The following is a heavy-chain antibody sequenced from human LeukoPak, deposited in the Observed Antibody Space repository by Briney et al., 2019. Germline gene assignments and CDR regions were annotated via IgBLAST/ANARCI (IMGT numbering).Heavy chain of an antibody. Sequence: PRGSLTLSCAASGFTFSDSAMNWVRQASGKGLEWVGHIRGKTNSYATAYAASVRGRFTISRDDSKNTAYLQMNSLKTEDTAVYYCTGGSGWYSPDYWGQGTLVTVTS. CDR3: TGGSGWYSPDY. CDR1: GFTFSDSA. D-gene: IGHD6-19*01. J-gene: IGHJ4*02. CDR2: IRGKTNSYAT. V-gene: IGHV3-73*01.